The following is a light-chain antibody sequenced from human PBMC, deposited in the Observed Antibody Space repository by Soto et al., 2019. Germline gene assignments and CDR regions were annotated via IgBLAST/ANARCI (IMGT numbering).Light chain of an antibody. Sequence: DIVLTQSPGTLSLSPGERATLSCRASQSVSSRYLAWYQQKPGQAPRLLIYATSSRATGIPDRFSGSGSGTEFTLTISRLETEDFAVYYCQQSGNSFGQGTMVEIK. CDR3: QQSGNS. J-gene: IGKJ1*01. CDR1: QSVSSRY. V-gene: IGKV3-20*01. CDR2: ATS.